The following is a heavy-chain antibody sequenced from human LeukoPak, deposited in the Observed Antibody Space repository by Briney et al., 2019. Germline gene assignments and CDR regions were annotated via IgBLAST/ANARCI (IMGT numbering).Heavy chain of an antibody. Sequence: SETLSLTCAVSGVSFDDYYWSWVRQTPGKGLEWIGEINHSGHTNDSPSLKSRVTLSIDTSRKQFSLNLRSVTVADAGIYYCTRMTTGHDYWGQGTLVTVSS. CDR2: INHSGHT. V-gene: IGHV4-34*01. CDR1: GVSFDDYY. CDR3: TRMTTGHDY. D-gene: IGHD4-17*01. J-gene: IGHJ4*02.